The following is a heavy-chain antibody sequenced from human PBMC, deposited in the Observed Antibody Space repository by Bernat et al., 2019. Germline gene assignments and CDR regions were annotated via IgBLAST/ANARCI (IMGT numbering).Heavy chain of an antibody. Sequence: QLQLQESGPGLVKPSETLSLTCTVSGGSITSSSYYWGWIRQPPGKGLEWIGSIYYSGSTYYNPSLKSRVTISVDTSKNQFSLKLSSVTAADTAVYYCARPTIYDSSGYYLDYWGQGTLVTVSS. CDR3: ARPTIYDSSGYYLDY. CDR2: IYYSGST. V-gene: IGHV4-39*01. D-gene: IGHD3-22*01. CDR1: GGSITSSSYY. J-gene: IGHJ4*02.